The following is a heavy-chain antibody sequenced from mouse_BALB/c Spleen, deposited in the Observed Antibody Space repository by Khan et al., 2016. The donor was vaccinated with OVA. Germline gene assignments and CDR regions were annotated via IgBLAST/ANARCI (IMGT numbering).Heavy chain of an antibody. CDR3: ARSRDDLWYFDV. Sequence: EVQLVESGGGLVQPGGSRKLSCAASGFTFSTFGMHWVRQAPEKGLEWVAYISSGSSTIYYVDTVKGRFTISRDNPKNTLFLQMTSLRSEDTAMDYCARSRDDLWYFDVWGAGTTVTVSS. J-gene: IGHJ1*01. V-gene: IGHV5-17*02. CDR2: ISSGSSTI. CDR1: GFTFSTFG. D-gene: IGHD2-14*01.